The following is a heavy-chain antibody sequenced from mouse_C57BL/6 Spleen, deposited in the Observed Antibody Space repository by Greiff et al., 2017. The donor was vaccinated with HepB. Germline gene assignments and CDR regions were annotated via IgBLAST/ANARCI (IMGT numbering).Heavy chain of an antibody. D-gene: IGHD2-2*01. CDR3: TREGGYDYAMDY. CDR2: IDPETGGT. CDR1: GYTFTDYE. Sequence: QVQLQQSGAELVRPGASVTLSCKASGYTFTDYEMHWVKQTPVHGLEWIGAIDPETGGTAYNQKFKGKAILTADKSSSTAYMELRSLTSEDSAVYYYTREGGYDYAMDYWGQGTSVTVSS. J-gene: IGHJ4*01. V-gene: IGHV1-15*01.